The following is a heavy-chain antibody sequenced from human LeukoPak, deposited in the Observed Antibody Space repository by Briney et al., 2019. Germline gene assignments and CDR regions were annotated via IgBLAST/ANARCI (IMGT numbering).Heavy chain of an antibody. CDR2: IYYSGST. CDR3: ARNVGGELGRGRYGMDV. J-gene: IGHJ6*04. D-gene: IGHD7-27*01. V-gene: IGHV4-28*01. CDR1: GYSISSSNW. Sequence: SETLSLTCAVSGYSISSSNWWGWIRQPPGKGLEWIGYIYYSGSTYYNPSLKSRVTMSVDTSKNQFSLKLSSVTAVDTAVYYCARNVGGELGRGRYGMDVWGKGTTVTVSS.